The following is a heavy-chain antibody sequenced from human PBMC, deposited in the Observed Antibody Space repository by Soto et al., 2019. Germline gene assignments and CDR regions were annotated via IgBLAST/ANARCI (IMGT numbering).Heavy chain of an antibody. D-gene: IGHD3-10*01. J-gene: IGHJ4*02. CDR2: INSDGITT. CDR3: AYGSGSYSNY. Sequence: EVQLVESGGGLVQPGESLRLSCAASGFTLSSCCMHWVRQAPGKGLVWVSRINSDGITTSYADSVKGRFTISRDNAKNTLYLQMNRLRAEDTAVYYCAYGSGSYSNYWGQGTLVTVSS. CDR1: GFTLSSCC. V-gene: IGHV3-74*01.